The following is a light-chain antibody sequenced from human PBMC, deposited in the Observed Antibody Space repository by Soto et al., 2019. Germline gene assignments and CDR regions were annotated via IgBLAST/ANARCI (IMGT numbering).Light chain of an antibody. CDR3: SSYTTSNTWV. V-gene: IGLV2-14*01. J-gene: IGLJ3*02. CDR2: EVS. Sequence: QAASVSGSPGQSITISCTGTSSDVGAYDYVSWYQQHPGKAPKFMLYEVSNRPSGLSNRFSGSKSGNTASLTISGLQAEDEADYYCSSYTTSNTWVFGGGTQLTVL. CDR1: SSDVGAYDY.